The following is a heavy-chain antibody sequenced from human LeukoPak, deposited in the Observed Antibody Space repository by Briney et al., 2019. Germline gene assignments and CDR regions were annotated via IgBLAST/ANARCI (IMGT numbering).Heavy chain of an antibody. CDR2: ISSSGSTI. Sequence: PGGSLRLSCAASGFTFSSYEMNWVRQAPGKGLEWVSYISSSGSTIYYADSVRGRFTISRDNAKNSLYLQMNSLRAEDTAVYYCARGTTVVTPKAFVIWGQGTMVTVSS. CDR1: GFTFSSYE. J-gene: IGHJ3*02. D-gene: IGHD4-23*01. CDR3: ARGTTVVTPKAFVI. V-gene: IGHV3-48*03.